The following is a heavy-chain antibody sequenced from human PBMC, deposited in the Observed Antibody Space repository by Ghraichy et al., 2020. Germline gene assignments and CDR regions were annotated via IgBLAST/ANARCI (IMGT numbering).Heavy chain of an antibody. CDR3: MRVSWGAPKEDNDDY. D-gene: IGHD1-26*01. CDR1: GFTFSNYW. J-gene: IGHJ4*02. V-gene: IGHV3-7*01. Sequence: GSLRLSCAASGFTFSNYWMTWVRQAPGRGPEWVANIKPDGSEKFYVDSVKGRFTISRDNAKNSLYLQMNSLRAEDTAVYYCMRVSWGAPKEDNDDYWGQRSLVTVSS. CDR2: IKPDGSEK.